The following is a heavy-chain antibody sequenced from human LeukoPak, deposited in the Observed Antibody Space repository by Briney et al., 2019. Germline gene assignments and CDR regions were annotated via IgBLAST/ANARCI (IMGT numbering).Heavy chain of an antibody. V-gene: IGHV5-51*01. CDR3: ARALAYCGGDCYSGAFDI. J-gene: IGHJ3*02. Sequence: GESLKISCKGSGYSFTSYWIGWVRQMPGKGLEWMGIIYPGDSDTRYSPSFQGQVTISADKSITTAYLQWSSLKASDTAMYYCARALAYCGGDCYSGAFDIWGQGTMVTVSS. CDR1: GYSFTSYW. CDR2: IYPGDSDT. D-gene: IGHD2-21*02.